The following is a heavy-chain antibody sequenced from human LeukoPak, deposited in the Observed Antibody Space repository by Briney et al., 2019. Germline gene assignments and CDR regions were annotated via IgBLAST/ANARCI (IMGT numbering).Heavy chain of an antibody. V-gene: IGHV4-4*07. Sequence: NPLETLTLTCTVSGGSMTYYFWSWVRQPAGKGLEWIGRIYTDDNSNYNPSLKSRVTISIDTSKNQSSLRLRSVTAADTAIYYWARESTTLGSPYYFYFWGPETRVTVSS. CDR1: GGSMTYYF. CDR2: IYTDDNS. J-gene: IGHJ4*02. CDR3: ARESTTLGSPYYFYF. D-gene: IGHD1/OR15-1a*01.